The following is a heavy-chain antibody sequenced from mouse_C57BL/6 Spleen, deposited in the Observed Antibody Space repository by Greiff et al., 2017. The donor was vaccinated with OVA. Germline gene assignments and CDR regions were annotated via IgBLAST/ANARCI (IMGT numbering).Heavy chain of an antibody. CDR1: GYTFTSYW. Sequence: VKLQQPGAELVKPGASVPLSCKASGYTFTSYWMHWVKQRPGQGLEWIGMIHPNSGSTNYNEKFKSKATLTVDKSSSTAYMQLSSLTSEDSAVYYCAREVYYSNYEWYFDVWGTGTTVTVSS. CDR2: IHPNSGST. J-gene: IGHJ1*03. D-gene: IGHD2-5*01. V-gene: IGHV1-64*01. CDR3: AREVYYSNYEWYFDV.